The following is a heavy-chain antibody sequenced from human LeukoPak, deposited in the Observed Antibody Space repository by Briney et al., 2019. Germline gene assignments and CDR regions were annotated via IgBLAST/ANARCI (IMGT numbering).Heavy chain of an antibody. CDR2: IYYSGST. CDR3: ARDLEQRGDGWFDP. Sequence: PSETLSLTCTVSGGSISSYYWSWIRQPPGKGLEWIGYIYYSGSTNYNPSLKSRVTISVDTSKNQFPLKLSSVTAADTAVYYCARDLEQRGDGWFDPWGQGTLVTVSS. D-gene: IGHD6-25*01. J-gene: IGHJ5*02. V-gene: IGHV4-59*01. CDR1: GGSISSYY.